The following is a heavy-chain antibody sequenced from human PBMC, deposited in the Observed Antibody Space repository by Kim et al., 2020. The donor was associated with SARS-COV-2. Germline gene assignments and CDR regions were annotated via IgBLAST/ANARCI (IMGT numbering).Heavy chain of an antibody. D-gene: IGHD3-16*02. CDR2: ISSSSSYT. V-gene: IGHV3-11*05. CDR3: ARVGYVYVWGSYRDYFYYYGMDV. CDR1: GFTFSDYY. Sequence: GGSLRLSCAASGFTFSDYYMSWIRQAPGKGLEWVSYISSSSSYTNYADSVKGRVTISRETAKNSLSLQMNSVRAEDTAVYYCARVGYVYVWGSYRDYFYYYGMDVWGEGTTVTVSS. J-gene: IGHJ6*04.